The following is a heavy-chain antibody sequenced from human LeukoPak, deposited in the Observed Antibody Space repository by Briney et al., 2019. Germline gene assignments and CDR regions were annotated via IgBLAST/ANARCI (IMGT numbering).Heavy chain of an antibody. CDR3: ARDLYQLPSYYFDY. CDR1: GFTFSSYA. D-gene: IGHD2-2*01. V-gene: IGHV3-21*01. J-gene: IGHJ4*02. Sequence: GGSLRLSCAASGFTFSSYAMTWVRQAPGKGLEWVSSISSSSSYIYYADSVKGRFTISRDNAKNSLYLQMNSLRAEDTAVYYCARDLYQLPSYYFDYWGQGTLVTVSS. CDR2: ISSSSSYI.